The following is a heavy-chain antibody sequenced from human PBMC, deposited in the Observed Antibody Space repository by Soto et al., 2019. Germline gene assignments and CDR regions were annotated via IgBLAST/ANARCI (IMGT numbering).Heavy chain of an antibody. D-gene: IGHD6-6*01. CDR1: GGSISSGDYY. CDR3: ARDVIAARLGEGPYGMDV. J-gene: IGHJ6*02. Sequence: SETLSLTCTVSGGSISSGDYYWSWIRQPPGKGLEWIGYIYYSGSTYYNPSLKSRVTISVDTSKNQFSLKLSSVTAADTAVYYCARDVIAARLGEGPYGMDVWGQGTTVTVSS. V-gene: IGHV4-30-4*01. CDR2: IYYSGST.